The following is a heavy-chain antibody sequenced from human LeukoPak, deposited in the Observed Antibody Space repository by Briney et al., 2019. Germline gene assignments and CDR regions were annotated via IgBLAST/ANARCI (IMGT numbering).Heavy chain of an antibody. Sequence: PGGSLRLSCAASGFTFSSYAMSWVRQAPGKGLEWVSAISGSGGSTYYADSVKGRFTISRDNSKNTLYLQMNSLRAEDTAVYYCAKSVWAYYGSGSYYNPFDYWGQGTLVTVSS. J-gene: IGHJ4*02. CDR1: GFTFSSYA. V-gene: IGHV3-23*01. CDR3: AKSVWAYYGSGSYYNPFDY. CDR2: ISGSGGST. D-gene: IGHD3-10*01.